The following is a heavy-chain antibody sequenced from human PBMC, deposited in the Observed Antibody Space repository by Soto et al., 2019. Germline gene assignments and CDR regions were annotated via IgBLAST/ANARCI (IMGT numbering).Heavy chain of an antibody. CDR3: ARCDGSATYCFFFAY. CDR2: IYSGGST. D-gene: IGHD3-10*01. Sequence: EVQVVESGGGLVQSGGSLTLSCAASGFTVSNSYMSWVRQAPGKGLEWVSAIYSGGSTYYAVSVKGRFTISRDNSRNTLYLQMNSLRAEDTAVYFCARCDGSATYCFFFAYWGQGTPVTVSS. CDR1: GFTVSNSY. V-gene: IGHV3-66*01. J-gene: IGHJ4*02.